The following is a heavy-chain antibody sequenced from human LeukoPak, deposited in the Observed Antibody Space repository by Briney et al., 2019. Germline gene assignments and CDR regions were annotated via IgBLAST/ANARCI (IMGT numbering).Heavy chain of an antibody. J-gene: IGHJ4*02. CDR1: GYTFTVYY. CDR3: ARHGGAAGY. V-gene: IGHV1-2*02. D-gene: IGHD2-15*01. CDR2: INPNTDGT. Sequence: ASVKVSCKASGYTFTVYYIHWVRLAPGQGLEWMGWINPNTDGTNCAQKFQGRVTMTRDASISTAYMELTRLRSDDTAVYYCARHGGAAGYWGQGTLVTVSS.